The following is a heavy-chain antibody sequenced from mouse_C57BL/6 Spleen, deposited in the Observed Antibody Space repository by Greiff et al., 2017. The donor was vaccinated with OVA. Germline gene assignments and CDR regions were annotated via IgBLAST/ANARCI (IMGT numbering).Heavy chain of an antibody. CDR2: ISSGSSTI. CDR3: ARDDYDEYYYAMDY. D-gene: IGHD2-4*01. J-gene: IGHJ4*01. Sequence: EVQVVESGGGLVKPGGSLKLSCEASGFTFSDYGMHWVRQAPEKGLEWVAYISSGSSTIYYADTVKGRFTISRDNAKNTLFLQMTSLRSEDTAMYYCARDDYDEYYYAMDYWGQGTSVTVSS. CDR1: GFTFSDYG. V-gene: IGHV5-17*01.